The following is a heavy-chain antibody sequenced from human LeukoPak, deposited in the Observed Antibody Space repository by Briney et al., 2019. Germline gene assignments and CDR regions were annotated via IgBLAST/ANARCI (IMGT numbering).Heavy chain of an antibody. CDR2: IHYRGST. J-gene: IGHJ5*02. V-gene: IGHV4-61*01. Sequence: KPSETLSLTCTVSGGPISSSSYYWGWIRQPPGKGLEWIGYIHYRGSTKYNPSLKSRVTMSVDTSKNQFSLRLNSVTAADTAVYYCARDMGVYKQQNWFDPWGQGTLVTVSA. CDR3: ARDMGVYKQQNWFDP. CDR1: GGPISSSSYY. D-gene: IGHD2-8*02.